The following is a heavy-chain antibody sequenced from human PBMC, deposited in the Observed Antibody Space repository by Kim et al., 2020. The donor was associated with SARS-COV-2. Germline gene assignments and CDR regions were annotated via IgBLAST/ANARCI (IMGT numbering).Heavy chain of an antibody. CDR1: GGSISSYY. CDR3: AREGYGNFDY. D-gene: IGHD1-1*01. Sequence: SETLSLTCTVSGGSISSYYWSWIRQPPGKGLEWIGYIYYSGSTNYNPSLKSRVTISVDTSKNQFSLKLSSVTAADTAVYYCAREGYGNFDYWGQGTLVTVSS. CDR2: IYYSGST. V-gene: IGHV4-59*01. J-gene: IGHJ4*02.